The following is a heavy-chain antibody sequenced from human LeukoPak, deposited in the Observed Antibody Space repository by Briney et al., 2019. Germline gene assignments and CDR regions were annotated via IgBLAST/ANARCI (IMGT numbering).Heavy chain of an antibody. J-gene: IGHJ4*02. D-gene: IGHD3-10*01. V-gene: IGHV3-23*01. CDR3: AKDLVSRSYSTFDY. CDR1: GFTFSNYA. Sequence: GGSLRLSCAASGFTFSNYAMSWVRQAPGKGLEWVSAIRGSGGSTYYADSVKGRFTISRDNSKNTLYLQMNSLRDEDTAVYYCAKDLVSRSYSTFDYWGQGTLVTVSS. CDR2: IRGSGGST.